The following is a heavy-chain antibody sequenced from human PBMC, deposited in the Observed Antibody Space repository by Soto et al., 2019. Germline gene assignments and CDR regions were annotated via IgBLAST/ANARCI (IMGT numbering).Heavy chain of an antibody. J-gene: IGHJ3*02. D-gene: IGHD3-16*01. CDR3: ARAYDYDATINDAFDI. Sequence: SETLSLTCTVSGGSLSGRGYYWTWIRQHPGKGLEWIGYIFHSGSPYYNPSLKSRVSISVDTSKNQFSLELSSVSAADTAVYFCARAYDYDATINDAFDIWGQGTMVTVSS. CDR1: GGSLSGRGYY. V-gene: IGHV4-31*03. CDR2: IFHSGSP.